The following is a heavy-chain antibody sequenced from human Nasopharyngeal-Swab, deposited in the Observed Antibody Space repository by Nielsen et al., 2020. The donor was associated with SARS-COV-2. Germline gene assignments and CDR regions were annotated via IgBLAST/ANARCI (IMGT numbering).Heavy chain of an antibody. Sequence: SWTLSLTCTVSDGSISSGGYYWSWVRQHPGKGLEWIGYIYYSGSTYYNPSLKSRVTISVDTSKNQFSLKLSSVTAADTAVYYCARCIAAAGPAPDYWGQGTLVTVSS. CDR3: ARCIAAAGPAPDY. J-gene: IGHJ4*02. D-gene: IGHD6-13*01. CDR2: IYYSGST. CDR1: DGSISSGGYY. V-gene: IGHV4-31*03.